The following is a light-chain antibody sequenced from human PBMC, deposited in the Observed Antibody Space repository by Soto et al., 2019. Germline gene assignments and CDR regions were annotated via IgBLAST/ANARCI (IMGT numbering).Light chain of an antibody. J-gene: IGKJ1*01. V-gene: IGKV3-15*01. CDR1: QSVSNN. Sequence: EIAMTQSPATLSVSPGERATLSCRASQSVSNNLAWYQQKPGQAPRLLSYGASTRATGIPARFSGSGSGTEFTLTISSLQSEDFAVYYCQQYNNWPRTFGQGTKVEIK. CDR3: QQYNNWPRT. CDR2: GAS.